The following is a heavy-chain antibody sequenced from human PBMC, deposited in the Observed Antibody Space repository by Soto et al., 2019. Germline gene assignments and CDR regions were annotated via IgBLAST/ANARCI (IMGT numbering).Heavy chain of an antibody. J-gene: IGHJ6*02. CDR3: ARGRGGGVRGVYYYGMDV. D-gene: IGHD3-10*01. Sequence: QVQLQQWGAGLLKPSETLSLTCAVYGGSFSGYYWSWIRQPPGKGLEWIGEINHSGSTNYNPSLKRRVTIAVDTSKNQFSLTLSSGTAAGTAVYYCARGRGGGVRGVYYYGMDVWGQGTTVTVSS. V-gene: IGHV4-34*01. CDR1: GGSFSGYY. CDR2: INHSGST.